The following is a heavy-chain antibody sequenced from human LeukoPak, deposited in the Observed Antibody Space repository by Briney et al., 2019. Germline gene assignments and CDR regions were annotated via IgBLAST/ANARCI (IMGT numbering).Heavy chain of an antibody. V-gene: IGHV3-30*02. CDR3: AKDGSWSCTD. Sequence: GGSLRLSCGASGFTFSSSAMHWVRQRPGKGLEWVAYIAHHGNNKYYADSVKGRFTISRDNSKGSLYSQMNSLRADDTAVYYCAKDGSWSCTDWGQGTLVRVSS. CDR2: IAHHGNNK. CDR1: GFTFSSSA. J-gene: IGHJ4*02. D-gene: IGHD2-8*02.